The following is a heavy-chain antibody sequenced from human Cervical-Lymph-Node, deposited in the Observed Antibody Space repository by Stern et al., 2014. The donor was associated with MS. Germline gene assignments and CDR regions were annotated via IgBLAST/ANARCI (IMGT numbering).Heavy chain of an antibody. CDR3: ARVGIKMVYAMDS. CDR1: GFIFSDHY. Sequence: QVQLVESGGGLVKPGGSLRLSCAASGFIFSDHYMSWIRQAPGKGLEWVSYISRSGTTINYADSVKGRFTISRDDAKNSLHLQMNSLRVEDTAVYYCARVGIKMVYAMDSWGQGGLVTVSS. V-gene: IGHV3-11*01. CDR2: ISRSGTTI. D-gene: IGHD2-8*01. J-gene: IGHJ4*02.